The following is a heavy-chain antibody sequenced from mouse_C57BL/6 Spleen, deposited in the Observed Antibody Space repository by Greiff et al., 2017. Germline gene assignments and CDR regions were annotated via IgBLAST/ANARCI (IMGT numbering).Heavy chain of an antibody. V-gene: IGHV5-17*01. D-gene: IGHD1-1*01. CDR1: GFTFSDYG. Sequence: DVHLVESGGGLVKPGGSLKLSCAASGFTFSDYGMHWVRQAPEKGLEWVAYISSGSSTIYYADTVKGRFTISRDNAKNTLFLQMTSLRSEDTAMYYCARDLTTVPFAYWGQGTLVTVSA. J-gene: IGHJ3*01. CDR2: ISSGSSTI. CDR3: ARDLTTVPFAY.